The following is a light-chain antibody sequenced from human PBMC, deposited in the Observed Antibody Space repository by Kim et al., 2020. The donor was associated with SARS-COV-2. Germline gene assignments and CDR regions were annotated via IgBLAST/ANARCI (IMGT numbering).Light chain of an antibody. J-gene: IGLJ1*01. CDR3: QVWDSSSDHYV. CDR1: NMGRKS. CDR2: YDS. Sequence: APGKTAKITCGGKNMGRKSVDWYQEKPGRAPVLVIYYDSDRPSGIPERFSGSDSGNTATLTISRVEAGDEADYYCQVWDSSSDHYVFGTGTKVTVL. V-gene: IGLV3-21*04.